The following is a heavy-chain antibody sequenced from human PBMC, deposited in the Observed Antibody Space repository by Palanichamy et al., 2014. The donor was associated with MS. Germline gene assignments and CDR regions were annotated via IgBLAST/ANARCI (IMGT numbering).Heavy chain of an antibody. CDR3: ARTNDFWRSYGSYYYVMDV. Sequence: EVQLVESGGGLVQPGGSLRLSCAASGFTFSNYWMNWVRQAPGKGLEWVANIKQDGSETYYVDSVKGRFIISRDNAKNSLYLQMNSLRAEDTAVYYCARTNDFWRSYGSYYYVMDVWGQGTTFTVSS. CDR2: IKQDGSET. CDR1: GFTFSNYW. J-gene: IGHJ6*02. V-gene: IGHV3-7*03. D-gene: IGHD3-3*01.